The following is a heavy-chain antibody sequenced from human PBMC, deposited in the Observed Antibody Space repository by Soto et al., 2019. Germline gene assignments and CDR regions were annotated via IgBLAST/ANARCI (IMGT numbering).Heavy chain of an antibody. CDR3: ARVYSSGWFYYYYGMDV. Sequence: QVHLVQSGAEVKKPGASVKVSCKASGYTFTSYGISWVLQAPGQGLEWMGWISAYNGNTNYAQKLQGRVTMTTDKSTSTAYRELRSLRSDETAGYYCARVYSSGWFYYYYGMDVWGQGTTVTVSS. V-gene: IGHV1-18*01. CDR1: GYTFTSYG. CDR2: ISAYNGNT. D-gene: IGHD6-19*01. J-gene: IGHJ6*02.